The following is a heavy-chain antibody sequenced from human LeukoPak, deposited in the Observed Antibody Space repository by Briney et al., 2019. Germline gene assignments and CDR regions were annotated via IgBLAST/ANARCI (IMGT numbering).Heavy chain of an antibody. CDR1: GFTFSSYA. D-gene: IGHD3-16*01. Sequence: GGSLRLSCAASGFTFSSYAMHWVRQAPGKGLEWVAVISYDGSNKYYADSVKGRFTISGDNSKNTLYLQMNSLRAEDTAVYYCARDGEDYGTLSYWGQGTLVTVSS. J-gene: IGHJ4*02. CDR2: ISYDGSNK. CDR3: ARDGEDYGTLSY. V-gene: IGHV3-30-3*01.